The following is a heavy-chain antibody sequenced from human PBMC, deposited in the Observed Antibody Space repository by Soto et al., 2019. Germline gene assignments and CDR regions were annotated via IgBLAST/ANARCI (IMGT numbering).Heavy chain of an antibody. V-gene: IGHV3-30*18. CDR2: ISYDGSSE. D-gene: IGHD1-26*01. Sequence: GGSLRLSCAASGFTFSSHAMHWVRQAPGKGLEWVTAISYDGSSEYYADSVKGRFTISRDNSKNTLYLQMNSLRAEDTAVFYCAKDLTSGSYSYFDYWGQGALVTVSS. CDR3: AKDLTSGSYSYFDY. J-gene: IGHJ4*02. CDR1: GFTFSSHA.